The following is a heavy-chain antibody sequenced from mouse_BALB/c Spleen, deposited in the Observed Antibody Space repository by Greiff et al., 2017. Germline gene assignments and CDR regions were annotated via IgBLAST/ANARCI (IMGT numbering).Heavy chain of an antibody. D-gene: IGHD2-4*01. V-gene: IGHV5-4*02. Sequence: EVMLVESGGGLVKPGGSLKLSCAASGFTFSDYYMYWVRQTPEKRLEWVATISDGGSYTYYPDSVKGRFTISRDNAKNNLYLQMSSLKSEDTAMYYCARKLRRGYYAMDYWGQGTSVTVSS. CDR2: ISDGGSYT. CDR1: GFTFSDYY. CDR3: ARKLRRGYYAMDY. J-gene: IGHJ4*01.